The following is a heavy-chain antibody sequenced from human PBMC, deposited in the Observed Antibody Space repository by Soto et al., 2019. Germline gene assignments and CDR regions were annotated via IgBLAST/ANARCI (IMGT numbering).Heavy chain of an antibody. D-gene: IGHD3-3*01. Sequence: GGSLRLSCAASGFTFSSYAMNWVRQAPGKGLEWVSAISGGGASTYYADSVKGRFTISRDNSKNTLYLQINNLRADDTALYYCAEGFDFWSGPGDYWGQGTLVTVSS. J-gene: IGHJ4*02. CDR3: AEGFDFWSGPGDY. CDR2: ISGGGAST. V-gene: IGHV3-23*01. CDR1: GFTFSSYA.